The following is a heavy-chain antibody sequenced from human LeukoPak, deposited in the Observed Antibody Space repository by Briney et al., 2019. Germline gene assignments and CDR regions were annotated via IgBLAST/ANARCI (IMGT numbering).Heavy chain of an antibody. CDR3: ARVRKRSVAGPPAFDY. D-gene: IGHD6-19*01. CDR1: GFTFSSYA. Sequence: PGGSLRLSCAASGFTFSSYAMSWVRQAPGKGLEWVSAISGSGGSTYYADSVKGRFTISRDNSKNTLYLQMNSLRAEDTAVYYCARVRKRSVAGPPAFDYWGQGTLVTVSS. J-gene: IGHJ4*02. V-gene: IGHV3-23*01. CDR2: ISGSGGST.